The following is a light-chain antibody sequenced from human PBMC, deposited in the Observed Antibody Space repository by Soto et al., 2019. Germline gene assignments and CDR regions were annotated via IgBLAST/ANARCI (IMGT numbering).Light chain of an antibody. CDR2: LAF. CDR3: MQAVQTPRT. Sequence: DIVMTQSPLSLPVTPGEPASISCRSSQSLLHSNGKNYLDWYLQKPGQSPQLLIYLAFNRASGVPDRFSGGGSGTDFTLKISKVEAEDVGVYYCMQAVQTPRTFGQGTKVEIK. J-gene: IGKJ1*01. V-gene: IGKV2-28*01. CDR1: QSLLHSNGKNY.